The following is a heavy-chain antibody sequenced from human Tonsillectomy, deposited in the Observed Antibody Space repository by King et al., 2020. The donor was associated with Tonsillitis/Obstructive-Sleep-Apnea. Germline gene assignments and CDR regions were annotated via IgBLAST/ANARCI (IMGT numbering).Heavy chain of an antibody. Sequence: HVQLQESGPGLVKPSETLSLTCTVSGGSISSYYWSWIRQPAGKGLEWIGRIYTSGSTNYNPSLKSRVTMSVDTSKNQFSLKLSAVTAADTAVYYCARGGLQYCGGDCYNDWGQGTLVTVSS. J-gene: IGHJ4*02. CDR2: IYTSGST. D-gene: IGHD2-21*02. CDR3: ARGGLQYCGGDCYND. V-gene: IGHV4-4*07. CDR1: GGSISSYY.